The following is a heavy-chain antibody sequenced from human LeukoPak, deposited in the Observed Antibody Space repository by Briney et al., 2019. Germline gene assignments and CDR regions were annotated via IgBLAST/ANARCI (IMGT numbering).Heavy chain of an antibody. Sequence: SETLSLTCTVSGGSISSSSYYWGWIRQPPGKGLEWIGCLFYSGGTYYNPSLKSRVTISVDTSKKQFSLKLSSLTAADTAVYYCASFPVYSSPYYFDSWGQGTLVTVSS. CDR3: ASFPVYSSPYYFDS. V-gene: IGHV4-39*01. CDR2: LFYSGGT. D-gene: IGHD6-13*01. J-gene: IGHJ4*02. CDR1: GGSISSSSYY.